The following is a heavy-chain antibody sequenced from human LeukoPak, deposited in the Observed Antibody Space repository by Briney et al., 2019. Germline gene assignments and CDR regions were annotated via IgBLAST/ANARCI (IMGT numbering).Heavy chain of an antibody. V-gene: IGHV3-7*01. CDR1: GFTFSSYW. D-gene: IGHD2/OR15-2a*01. Sequence: GGSLRLSCAASGFTFSSYWMSWVRQAPGKGREWVANIMQDGSEKYYVDSVKGRFTISRDNAKNSLYLQVNSLRAEDTAVYYCARDSSDYYYFYYMDVWGKGTTVTVSS. J-gene: IGHJ6*03. CDR2: IMQDGSEK. CDR3: ARDSSDYYYFYYMDV.